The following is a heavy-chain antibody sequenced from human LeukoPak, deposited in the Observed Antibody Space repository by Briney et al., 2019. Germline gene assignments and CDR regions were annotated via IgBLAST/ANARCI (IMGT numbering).Heavy chain of an antibody. CDR1: GGSISSDGYF. Sequence: SETLSLTCTVSGGSISSDGYFWSWIRQPPGKGLEWIGYIYYSGSTNYNPSLKSRVTISVDTSKNQFSLKLSSVTAADTAVYYCATGPPSSDMTWGQGTLVTVSS. CDR2: IYYSGST. D-gene: IGHD3-9*01. CDR3: ATGPPSSDMT. J-gene: IGHJ4*02. V-gene: IGHV4-61*08.